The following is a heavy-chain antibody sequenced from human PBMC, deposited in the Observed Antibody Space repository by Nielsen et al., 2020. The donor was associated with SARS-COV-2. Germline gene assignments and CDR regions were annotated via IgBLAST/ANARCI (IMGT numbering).Heavy chain of an antibody. V-gene: IGHV4-39*01. Sequence: GSLRLSCTVSGGSISSSSYYWGWIRQPPGKGLEWIGSIYYSGSTYYNPSLKSRVTISVDTSKNQFSLKLSSVTAADTAEYYCARTSIAAAGTPRDYWGQGTLVTVSS. CDR3: ARTSIAAAGTPRDY. CDR1: GGSISSSSYY. CDR2: IYYSGST. J-gene: IGHJ4*02. D-gene: IGHD6-13*01.